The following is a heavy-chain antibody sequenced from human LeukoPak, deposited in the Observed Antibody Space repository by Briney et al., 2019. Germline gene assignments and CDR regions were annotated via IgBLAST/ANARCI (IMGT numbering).Heavy chain of an antibody. D-gene: IGHD3-22*01. Sequence: EGSLRLSCAASGFTFSSYWMSWARQAPGKGLEWVANIKQDGSEKYYVDSVKGRFTISRDNAKNSLYLQMNSLRAEDTAVYYCARLSPPPDTYYYDSSGFPQSGWFDPWGQGTLVTVSS. CDR3: ARLSPPPDTYYYDSSGFPQSGWFDP. V-gene: IGHV3-7*01. J-gene: IGHJ5*02. CDR1: GFTFSSYW. CDR2: IKQDGSEK.